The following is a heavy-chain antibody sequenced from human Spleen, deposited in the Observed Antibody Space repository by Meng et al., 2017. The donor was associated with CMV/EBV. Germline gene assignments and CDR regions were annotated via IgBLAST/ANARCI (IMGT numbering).Heavy chain of an antibody. J-gene: IGHJ4*02. CDR2: ISYDGSNK. CDR1: GFTFSSYA. Sequence: GGSLRLSCAASGFTFSSYAMHWLRQAPGKGLEWVAVISYDGSNKYYADSVKGRFTISRDNSKNTLYLQMNSLRGEDTAVYYCARGEMEGADTNFDYWGQGTLVTVSS. CDR3: ARGEMEGADTNFDY. V-gene: IGHV3-30-3*01. D-gene: IGHD2-8*01.